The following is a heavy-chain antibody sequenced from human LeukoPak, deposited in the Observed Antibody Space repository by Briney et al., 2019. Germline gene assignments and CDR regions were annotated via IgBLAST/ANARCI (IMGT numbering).Heavy chain of an antibody. CDR3: ATRPPSETYYGVLDY. Sequence: SETLSLTCSVSGGSISGYYWSWILQPPGKGLEWIVYIYYSGTTIYNPSLKSRLTISLDTSKNQFSLNLSSVTAADTAVYYCATRPPSETYYGVLDYWGQGTLVTVSS. CDR1: GGSISGYY. V-gene: IGHV4-59*08. D-gene: IGHD3-16*01. CDR2: IYYSGTT. J-gene: IGHJ4*02.